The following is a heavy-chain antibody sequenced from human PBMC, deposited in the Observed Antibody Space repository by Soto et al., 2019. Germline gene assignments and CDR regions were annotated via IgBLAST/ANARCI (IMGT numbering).Heavy chain of an antibody. V-gene: IGHV3-43*01. CDR1: GFSFHDYT. J-gene: IGHJ6*02. Sequence: EVQLVESGGVGVQPGGSLRLSCEGSGFSFHDYTMHWVRQVPGKGLEWVSLITWDGGSKFYADSVKGRFTISRDNSKNSLFQQMNSLRSEDTSLYYCAKGSGGPYKELRTYYYYYGMDDWGQGTTVTVSS. CDR3: AKGSGGPYKELRTYYYYYGMDD. CDR2: ITWDGGSK. D-gene: IGHD1-7*01.